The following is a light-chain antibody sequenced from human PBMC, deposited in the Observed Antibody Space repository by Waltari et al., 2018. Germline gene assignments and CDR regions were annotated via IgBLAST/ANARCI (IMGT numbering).Light chain of an antibody. CDR1: QNINNW. CDR2: KTS. V-gene: IGKV1-5*03. Sequence: IQMTQSPSTLSASVGDRVTITCRDSQNINNWLAWYQQKPGKAPKLLIYKTSTLQVGVPLRFSGSASGTEFTLTISSLQPDDLATYYCLQYHSFHTFGQGTKLDIK. CDR3: LQYHSFHT. J-gene: IGKJ2*01.